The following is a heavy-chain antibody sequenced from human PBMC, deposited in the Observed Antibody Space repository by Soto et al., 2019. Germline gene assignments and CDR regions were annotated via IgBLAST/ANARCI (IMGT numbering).Heavy chain of an antibody. CDR1: GFTFSSYA. CDR2: ISYDGSNK. Sequence: QAGGSLRLSCAASGFTFSSYAMHWVRQAPGKGLEWVAVISYDGSNKYYADSVKGRFTISRDNSKNTLYLQMNSLRAEDTAVYYCAGDSRYYYGSGSPAYWGQGTLVTVSS. J-gene: IGHJ4*02. CDR3: AGDSRYYYGSGSPAY. V-gene: IGHV3-30-3*01. D-gene: IGHD3-10*01.